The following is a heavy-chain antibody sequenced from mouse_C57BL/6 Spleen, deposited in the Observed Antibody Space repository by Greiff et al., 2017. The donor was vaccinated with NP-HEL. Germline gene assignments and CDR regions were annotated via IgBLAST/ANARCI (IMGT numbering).Heavy chain of an antibody. D-gene: IGHD1-1*01. CDR3: ARSGYYGSSYWYFDV. CDR1: GYSFTGYF. Sequence: EVKLQQSGPELVKPGDSVKISCKASGYSFTGYFMNWVMQSHGKSLEWIGRINPYNGDTFYNQKFKGKATLTVDKSSSTAHMELRSLTSEDSAVYYCARSGYYGSSYWYFDVWGTGTTVTVSS. J-gene: IGHJ1*03. CDR2: INPYNGDT. V-gene: IGHV1-20*01.